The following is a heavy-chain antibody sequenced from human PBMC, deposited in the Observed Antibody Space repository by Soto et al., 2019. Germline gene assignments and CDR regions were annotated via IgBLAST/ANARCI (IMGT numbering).Heavy chain of an antibody. CDR1: GSPLSSSV. V-gene: IGHV1-3*01. CDR3: ASSRDDSVFGY. Sequence: DPVTFSSRAPGSPLSSSVLHWVRQPPGQRLEWMGSINAGNGKTKYSQKFQGRATITRDTSASPADMELRSLRSEDTAVYACASSRDDSVFGYWGQGTLVTVSS. CDR2: INAGNGKT. D-gene: IGHD2-21*02. J-gene: IGHJ4*01.